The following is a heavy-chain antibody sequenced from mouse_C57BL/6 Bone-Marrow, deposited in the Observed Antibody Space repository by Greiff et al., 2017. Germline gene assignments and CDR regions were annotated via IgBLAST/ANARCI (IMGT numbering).Heavy chain of an antibody. CDR2: IYPSDSET. CDR1: GYTFTSYW. Sequence: QVQLQQSGAELVRPGSSVKLSCKASGYTFTSYWMAWVKQRPGQGLEWIGNIYPSDSETHYNQKFKDKATLTVDTSSSTAYMQLSSLTSEDSAVYDGARGYDGYYGCFYYAIDYWGQGTSVTVSS. CDR3: ARGYDGYYGCFYYAIDY. J-gene: IGHJ4*01. D-gene: IGHD2-3*01. V-gene: IGHV1-61*01.